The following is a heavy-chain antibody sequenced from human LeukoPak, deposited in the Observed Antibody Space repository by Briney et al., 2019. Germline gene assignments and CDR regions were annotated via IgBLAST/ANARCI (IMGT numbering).Heavy chain of an antibody. CDR1: GFTFSSYG. Sequence: GALRLSCAASGFTFSSYGMHWVRQAPGKGLEWVAVIWYDGSNKYYADSVKGRFTISRDNSKNTLYLQMNSLRAEDTAVYYCAKDYYYDSSGYVDYWGQGTLVTVSS. D-gene: IGHD3-22*01. CDR3: AKDYYYDSSGYVDY. CDR2: IWYDGSNK. J-gene: IGHJ4*02. V-gene: IGHV3-33*06.